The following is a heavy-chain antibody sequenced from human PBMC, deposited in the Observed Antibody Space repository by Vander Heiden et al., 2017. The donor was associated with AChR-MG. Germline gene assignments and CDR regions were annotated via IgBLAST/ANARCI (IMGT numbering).Heavy chain of an antibody. D-gene: IGHD3-9*01. CDR1: GGTFSSYA. CDR2: IIPIVGTA. CDR3: ARDFTYYDILTGYYNYYYYGMDG. J-gene: IGHJ6*02. V-gene: IGHV1-69*01. Sequence: QVQLVQSGAAVKKPGSSVKVSCKSSGGTFSSYAIRWVRQAPGQGLEWMGGIIPIVGTANYAQKSQGRVTMTADESTSTAYMELSSLRSEDTAVEYCARDFTYYDILTGYYNYYYYGMDGWGQGTTVTVSS.